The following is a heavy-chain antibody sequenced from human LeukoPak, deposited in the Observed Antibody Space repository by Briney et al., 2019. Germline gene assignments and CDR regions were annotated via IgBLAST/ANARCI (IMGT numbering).Heavy chain of an antibody. CDR3: ARGPYGDYAYYFDY. V-gene: IGHV3-48*03. CDR2: ISGSGSTI. Sequence: HPGGSLRLSCAASGFTFSSYEMDWVRQAPGKGLEWVSYISGSGSTIYYADSLKGRFTISRDNAKNSPYLQMNSLRAEDTAVYYCARGPYGDYAYYFDYWGQGTLVTVSS. J-gene: IGHJ4*02. CDR1: GFTFSSYE. D-gene: IGHD4-17*01.